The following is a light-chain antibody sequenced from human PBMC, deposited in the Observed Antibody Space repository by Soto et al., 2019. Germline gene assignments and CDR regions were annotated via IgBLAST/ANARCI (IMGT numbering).Light chain of an antibody. CDR3: QQYNNSWT. Sequence: EIVMTQSPATLSVSPGERATLSCRASQSVSNNLAWYQKKPGQAPRLLIYGASTRATGIPARFSGSGSGTEFTLTSSSLQSEDFAFYYCQQYNNSWTFGQGTRVDIK. CDR2: GAS. J-gene: IGKJ1*01. CDR1: QSVSNN. V-gene: IGKV3-15*01.